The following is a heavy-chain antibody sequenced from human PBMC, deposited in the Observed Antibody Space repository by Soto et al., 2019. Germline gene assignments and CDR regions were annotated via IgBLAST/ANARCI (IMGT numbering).Heavy chain of an antibody. V-gene: IGHV4-34*01. CDR2: INHSGST. D-gene: IGHD2-8*01. J-gene: IGHJ5*02. Sequence: ETLSLTCAVYGGSFSGYYWSWIRQPPGKGLEWIGEINHSGSTNYNPSLKSRVTISVDTSKNQFSLKLSSVTAADTAVYYCARAQSGYCTNGVCQNWFDPWGQGTLVTVSS. CDR1: GGSFSGYY. CDR3: ARAQSGYCTNGVCQNWFDP.